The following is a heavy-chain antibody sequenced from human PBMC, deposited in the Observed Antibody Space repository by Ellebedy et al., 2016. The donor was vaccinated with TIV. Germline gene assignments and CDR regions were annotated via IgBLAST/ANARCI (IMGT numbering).Heavy chain of an antibody. D-gene: IGHD2/OR15-2a*01. V-gene: IGHV3-30-3*01. CDR1: GFTFSSYA. CDR2: ISYDGSNK. J-gene: IGHJ6*02. Sequence: PGGSLRLSCAASGFTFSSYAMHWVRQAPGKGLEWVAVISYDGSNKYYADSVKGRFTISRDNSKNTLYLQMNSLRAEDTAVYYCARDSILTILGMDVWGQGNTVTVSS. CDR3: ARDSILTILGMDV.